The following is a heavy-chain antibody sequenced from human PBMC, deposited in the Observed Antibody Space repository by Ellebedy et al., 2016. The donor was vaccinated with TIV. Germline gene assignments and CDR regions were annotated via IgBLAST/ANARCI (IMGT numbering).Heavy chain of an antibody. J-gene: IGHJ3*02. CDR2: ISGDSTSS. Sequence: PGGSLRLSCAASGITLRRSAMSWVRQAPGKGLEWVSAISGDSTSSFYADSVKGRFTISRDNSKNTLYLQMSSLRAEDTAVYYCAKEYVWFGGPATPSDAFDIWGQGTMVTVSS. V-gene: IGHV3-23*01. CDR1: GITLRRSA. D-gene: IGHD3-10*01. CDR3: AKEYVWFGGPATPSDAFDI.